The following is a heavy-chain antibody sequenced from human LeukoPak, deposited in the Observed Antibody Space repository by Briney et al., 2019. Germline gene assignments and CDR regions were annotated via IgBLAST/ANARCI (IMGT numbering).Heavy chain of an antibody. CDR2: INHSGST. J-gene: IGHJ4*02. CDR1: GGSFSGYY. Sequence: SETLSLTCAVYGGSFSGYYWSWIRQPPGKGLEWIGEINHSGSTNYNPSLKSRVTISVDTSKNQFSLKLSSVTAADTAVYYCAGLAGDVDYWGQGTLVTVSS. CDR3: AGLAGDVDY. V-gene: IGHV4-34*01. D-gene: IGHD2-15*01.